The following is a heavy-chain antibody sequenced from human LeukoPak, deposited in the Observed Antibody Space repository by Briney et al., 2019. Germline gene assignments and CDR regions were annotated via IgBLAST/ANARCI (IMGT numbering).Heavy chain of an antibody. CDR2: ISGYNGNT. CDR1: DYTFSSYG. CDR3: ARGRYYDSGGYDEAFDI. J-gene: IGHJ3*02. D-gene: IGHD3-22*01. V-gene: IGHV1-18*01. Sequence: SVKVSCKASDYTFSSYGISWVRQAPGQGLEWMGWISGYNGNTKYAQTLQGRVTMTTDTSTTTAYMELRSLRSDDTAVYYCARGRYYDSGGYDEAFDIWGQGTAVTVSS.